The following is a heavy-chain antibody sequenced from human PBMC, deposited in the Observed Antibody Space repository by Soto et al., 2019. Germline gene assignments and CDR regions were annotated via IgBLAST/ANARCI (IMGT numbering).Heavy chain of an antibody. CDR3: VRRQWGAFDM. J-gene: IGHJ3*02. V-gene: IGHV3-72*01. CDR1: GFTLSDHY. Sequence: EVLLVESGGGLVQPGGSLRLSFAASGFTLSDHYIDWVRQAPGKGLEWVGRTKSKAYSYTTEYAASVKGRFTISRDASKDSLYLQMNGLKTEDTAVYYCVRRQWGAFDMWRQGRMVGVSS. D-gene: IGHD2-8*01. CDR2: TKSKAYSYTT.